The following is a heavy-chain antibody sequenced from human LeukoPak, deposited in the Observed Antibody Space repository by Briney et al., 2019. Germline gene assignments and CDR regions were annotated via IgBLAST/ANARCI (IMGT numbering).Heavy chain of an antibody. CDR3: ARGRANYHYFAMDV. Sequence: GSLRLSCAASGFIFSSYSMNWVRQSPGKGLEWIGEINHSGSTNYNPSLKSRVAISRDMSKNQVSLKLRSVTAADTAVYYCARGRANYHYFAMDVWGQGTTVTVSS. CDR2: INHSGST. V-gene: IGHV4-34*01. CDR1: GFIFSSYS. D-gene: IGHD1-7*01. J-gene: IGHJ6*02.